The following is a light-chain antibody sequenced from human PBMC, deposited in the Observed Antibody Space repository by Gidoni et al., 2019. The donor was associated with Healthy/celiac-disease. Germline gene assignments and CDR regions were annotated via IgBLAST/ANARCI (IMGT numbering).Light chain of an antibody. V-gene: IGLV2-14*01. Sequence: SALPPPASVSGSPGQSITISCTGTSSDVGGYNYVSWSQQHPGQPPKLISYDVSNRPSGVSNRFAGSKAGNTASLTIAGLQAEDEADYYCSSYTSSSAVVFGGGTKLTVL. CDR3: SSYTSSSAVV. J-gene: IGLJ2*01. CDR1: SSDVGGYNY. CDR2: DVS.